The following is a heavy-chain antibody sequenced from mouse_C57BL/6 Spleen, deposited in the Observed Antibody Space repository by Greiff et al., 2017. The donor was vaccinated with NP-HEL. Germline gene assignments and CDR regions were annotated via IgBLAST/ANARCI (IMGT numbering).Heavy chain of an antibody. CDR1: GYTFTDYE. D-gene: IGHD1-1*02. J-gene: IGHJ2*01. CDR2: IDPETGGT. V-gene: IGHV1-15*01. CDR3: TRRGGYYVVY. Sequence: VQLQQSGAELVRPGASVTLSCKASGYTFTDYEMHWVKQTPVHGLEWIGAIDPETGGTAYNQKFKGKAILTADKSSSTAYMELRSLTSEDSAVYYCTRRGGYYVVYWGQGTTLTVSS.